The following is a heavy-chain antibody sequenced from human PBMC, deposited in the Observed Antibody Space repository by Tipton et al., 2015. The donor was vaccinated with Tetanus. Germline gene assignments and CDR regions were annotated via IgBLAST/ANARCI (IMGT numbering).Heavy chain of an antibody. J-gene: IGHJ4*02. CDR1: GFIFSSYG. CDR2: SWYDGTDK. V-gene: IGHV3-33*01. Sequence: SGFIFSSYGIHWVRQAPGKGLEWVAVSWYDGTDKYYAYSVKGRFTISRDNSKNTLYLQMNSLRAEDTAVYYCAREADCSGGSCFSGDFDNWGQGTQVTVSS. CDR3: AREADCSGGSCFSGDFDN. D-gene: IGHD2-15*01.